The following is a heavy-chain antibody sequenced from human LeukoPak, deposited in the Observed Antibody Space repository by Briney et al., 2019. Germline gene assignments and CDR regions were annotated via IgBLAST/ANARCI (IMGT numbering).Heavy chain of an antibody. CDR1: GYTFTSFG. J-gene: IGHJ4*02. V-gene: IGHV1-18*01. CDR2: ISAYNGNT. CDR3: ASTPISGPPRFDY. D-gene: IGHD3-3*02. Sequence: GASVTVSCKASGYTFTSFGTSWVRQSPGQGLEWMGWISAYNGNTNYAQKLQGRVTMTTDTSTSTAYMELRSLRSDDTAVYYCASTPISGPPRFDYWGQGTLVTVSS.